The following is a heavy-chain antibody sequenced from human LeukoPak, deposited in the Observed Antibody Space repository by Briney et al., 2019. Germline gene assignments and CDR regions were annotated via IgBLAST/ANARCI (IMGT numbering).Heavy chain of an antibody. CDR2: ISSSGSTI. D-gene: IGHD5-12*01. Sequence: GGSLRLSCAASGFTFSSYEMNWVRQAPGKGLEWVSYISSSGSTIYYADSVKGRFTISRDNAKNSLYLQMNSLRAEDTAVYYCARFQSLVARKYYFDYWGQGTLVTVSS. V-gene: IGHV3-48*03. J-gene: IGHJ4*02. CDR1: GFTFSSYE. CDR3: ARFQSLVARKYYFDY.